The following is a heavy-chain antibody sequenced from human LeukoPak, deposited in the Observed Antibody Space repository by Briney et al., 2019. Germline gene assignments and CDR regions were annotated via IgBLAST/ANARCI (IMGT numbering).Heavy chain of an antibody. Sequence: KSSQTLSLTCAISGDSVSSKSAAWNWIRQSPSGGLEWLGRTYYRSKWFNNYAESVKSRIIITPDTSKNRFSLHLNSVTPEDTAVYFCARTTGNFDYWGQGTLVTVSS. D-gene: IGHD1-1*01. CDR3: ARTTGNFDY. CDR2: TYYRSKWFN. CDR1: GDSVSSKSAA. J-gene: IGHJ4*02. V-gene: IGHV6-1*01.